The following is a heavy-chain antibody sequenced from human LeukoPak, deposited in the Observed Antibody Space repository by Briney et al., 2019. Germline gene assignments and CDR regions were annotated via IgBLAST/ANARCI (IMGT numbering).Heavy chain of an antibody. Sequence: PGGSLRLSCAASGFTFSSYEMNWVRQAPGEGLEWVSYIRSSGSTIFYADSVKGRFTISRDNAKNSLYLQMNSLRAEDTAVYYCARGAQTVAAADNWFDPWGQGTLVTVSS. D-gene: IGHD6-13*01. CDR1: GFTFSSYE. V-gene: IGHV3-48*03. CDR2: IRSSGSTI. CDR3: ARGAQTVAAADNWFDP. J-gene: IGHJ5*02.